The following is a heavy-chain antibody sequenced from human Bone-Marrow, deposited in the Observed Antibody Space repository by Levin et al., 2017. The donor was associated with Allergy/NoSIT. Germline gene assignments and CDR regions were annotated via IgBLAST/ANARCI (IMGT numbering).Heavy chain of an antibody. V-gene: IGHV3-48*02. CDR2: IGTSSHRI. J-gene: IGHJ4*02. D-gene: IGHD2-15*01. Sequence: PGGSLRLSCAASGFTFSDYSMNWVRQAPGKGLMWISYIGTSSHRIYYTDSVKGRFTISRDDAKNSVYLQMNSLRDEDTAVYYCARDSAAYSSPPDYWGQGTLVTVSS. CDR3: ARDSAAYSSPPDY. CDR1: GFTFSDYS.